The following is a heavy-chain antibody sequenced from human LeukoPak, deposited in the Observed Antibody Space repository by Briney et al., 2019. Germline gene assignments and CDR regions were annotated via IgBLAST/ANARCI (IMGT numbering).Heavy chain of an antibody. CDR2: IYYSGST. Sequence: SETLSLTCTVSGGSISSYYWSWIWQPPGKGLEWIGYIYYSGSTNHNPSLKSRVTISVDTSKNQFSLKLSSVTAADTAVYYCARVGSGWYVFDYWGQGTLVTVSS. J-gene: IGHJ4*02. CDR1: GGSISSYY. V-gene: IGHV4-59*01. CDR3: ARVGSGWYVFDY. D-gene: IGHD6-19*01.